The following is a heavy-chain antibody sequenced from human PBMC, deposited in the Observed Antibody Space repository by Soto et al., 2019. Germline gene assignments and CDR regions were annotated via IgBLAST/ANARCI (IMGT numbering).Heavy chain of an antibody. V-gene: IGHV1-69*01. J-gene: IGHJ5*01. CDR1: GGVFRNYA. CDR3: ARDRGGSYSFDS. D-gene: IGHD1-26*01. Sequence: QVQLVQSGAEVKKPGSSVKVSCKASGGVFRNYAINWVRQAPGQGLEWMGGIIPVFGTADYPQKFQDRVTITADESTTTAYMELTSLKTEDTAVYFCARDRGGSYSFDSWGQGTLVTVAS. CDR2: IIPVFGTA.